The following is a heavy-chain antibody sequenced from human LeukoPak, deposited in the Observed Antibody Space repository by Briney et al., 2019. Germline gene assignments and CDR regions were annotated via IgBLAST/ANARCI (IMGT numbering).Heavy chain of an antibody. Sequence: GASVKVSCKASGYTFTSYGISWVRQAPVQGPEWMRWISAYNRDTNYAQKLQGRVTMTTDTSTSTAYMELRSLRSDDTAVYYCARDYGPIAAAGTEYYYYGLDVWGQGTTVTVSS. V-gene: IGHV1-18*01. CDR3: ARDYGPIAAAGTEYYYYGLDV. J-gene: IGHJ6*02. D-gene: IGHD6-13*01. CDR1: GYTFTSYG. CDR2: ISAYNRDT.